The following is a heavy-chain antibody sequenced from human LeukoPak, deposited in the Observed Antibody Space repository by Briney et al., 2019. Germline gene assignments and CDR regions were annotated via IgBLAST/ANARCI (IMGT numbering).Heavy chain of an antibody. CDR2: IYYSGST. CDR1: GGSISSYY. CDR3: ARDVVRGVYFDY. J-gene: IGHJ4*02. D-gene: IGHD3-10*01. Sequence: SETLSLTCTVSGGSISSYYWSWIRQPPGKGLEWIGYIYYSGSTNYNPSLKSRVTISVDTSKNQFSLKLSSVTAADTAVYYCARDVVRGVYFDYWGRGTLVTVSS. V-gene: IGHV4-59*01.